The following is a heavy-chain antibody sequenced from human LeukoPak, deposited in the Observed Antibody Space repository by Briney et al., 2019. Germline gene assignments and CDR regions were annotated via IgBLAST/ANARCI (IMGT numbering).Heavy chain of an antibody. V-gene: IGHV3-21*01. CDR1: GFTFSSYS. D-gene: IGHD7-27*01. Sequence: PGGSLRLSCAASGFTFSSYSMNWVRQAPGKGLEWVSSITSSSSYIYYADSVKGRFTISRDNAKNSLYLQMNSLRAEDTAVYYCATETGGHDAFDIWGQGTMVTVSS. CDR2: ITSSSSYI. CDR3: ATETGGHDAFDI. J-gene: IGHJ3*02.